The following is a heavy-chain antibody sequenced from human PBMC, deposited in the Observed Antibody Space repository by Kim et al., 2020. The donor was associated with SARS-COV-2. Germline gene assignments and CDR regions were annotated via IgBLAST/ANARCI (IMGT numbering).Heavy chain of an antibody. Sequence: GGSLRLSCAASGFTFSSYAMHWVRQAPGKGLEWVAVISYDGSNKYYADSVKGRFTISRDNSKNTLYLQMNSLRAEDTAVYYCARLGGGSYSDYYYGMDV. CDR1: GFTFSSYA. CDR3: ARLGGGSYSDYYYGMDV. V-gene: IGHV3-30*04. J-gene: IGHJ6*01. D-gene: IGHD1-26*01. CDR2: ISYDGSNK.